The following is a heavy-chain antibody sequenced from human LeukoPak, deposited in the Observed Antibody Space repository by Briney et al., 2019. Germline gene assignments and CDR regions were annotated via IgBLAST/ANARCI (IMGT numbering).Heavy chain of an antibody. CDR2: INSDGSST. Sequence: GGSLRLSCAASGFTFSSYWMHWVRQAPGKGLVWVSRINSDGSSTSYADSVKGRFTISRDDAKNTLYLQMNSLRAEDTAVYYCASMVRGVISSDYWGQGTLVTVSS. CDR1: GFTFSSYW. D-gene: IGHD3-10*01. J-gene: IGHJ4*02. V-gene: IGHV3-74*01. CDR3: ASMVRGVISSDY.